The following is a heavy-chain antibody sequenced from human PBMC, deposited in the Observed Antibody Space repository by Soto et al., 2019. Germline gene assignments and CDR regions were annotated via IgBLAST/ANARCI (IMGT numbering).Heavy chain of an antibody. D-gene: IGHD2-8*01. Sequence: GESLKIYCQASGYTFSAFWITWVRQMPGKGLEWMATIDPRDSYSNYSLSFQGHVTISADKSIGSAYLHWSTLEASDTAIYYCARPSTGFCTKTTCPLYFGMDVRGHGTTVTVSS. J-gene: IGHJ6*02. V-gene: IGHV5-10-1*01. CDR3: ARPSTGFCTKTTCPLYFGMDV. CDR1: GYTFSAFW. CDR2: IDPRDSYS.